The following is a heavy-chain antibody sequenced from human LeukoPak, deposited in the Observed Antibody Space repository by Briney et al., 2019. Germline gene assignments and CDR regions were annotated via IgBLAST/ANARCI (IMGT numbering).Heavy chain of an antibody. Sequence: PGGSLRLSCTASGFTFSSYGMHWVRQAPGKGLEWVAFIRYDGSNKYYAVSVKRRFTISRDNSKNTLYLQINSLIAEDTAVYYCAKVAASSSTSCYWGQGTLVTVSS. CDR3: AKVAASSSTSCY. CDR1: GFTFSSYG. V-gene: IGHV3-30*02. D-gene: IGHD2-2*01. CDR2: IRYDGSNK. J-gene: IGHJ4*02.